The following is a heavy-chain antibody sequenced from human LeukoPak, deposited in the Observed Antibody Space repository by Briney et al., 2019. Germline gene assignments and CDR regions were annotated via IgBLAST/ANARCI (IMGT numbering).Heavy chain of an antibody. CDR3: AREGPGYSSGCWFDP. D-gene: IGHD6-19*01. J-gene: IGHJ5*02. V-gene: IGHV1-46*01. CDR2: ISPSGGST. Sequence: ASVKVSCKAFGYTFTSNYMHWVRQAPGQGPEGMGVISPSGGSTTYAQKFQGRVTLTRDMSTSTDYLELSSLRSEDTAVYYCAREGPGYSSGCWFDPWGQGTLVTVSS. CDR1: GYTFTSNY.